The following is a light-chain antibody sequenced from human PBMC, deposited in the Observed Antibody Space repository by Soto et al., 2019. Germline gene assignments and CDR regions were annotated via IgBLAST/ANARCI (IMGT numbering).Light chain of an antibody. V-gene: IGKV3-20*01. CDR2: GAS. CDR1: QSVRNNY. Sequence: EIVLTQSPGTLSLSPGERATLSCRASQSVRNNYLAWYQQKPGQAPRRLIFGASGRASGIPDRFSGSGSGTDFTLTISRLEPEDFAVYYCQQYGSSPTFGQGTKVEI. CDR3: QQYGSSPT. J-gene: IGKJ1*01.